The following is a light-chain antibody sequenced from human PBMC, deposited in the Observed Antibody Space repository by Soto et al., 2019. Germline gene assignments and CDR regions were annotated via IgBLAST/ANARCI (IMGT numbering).Light chain of an antibody. V-gene: IGLV1-44*01. CDR3: AAWDDSLNGPV. CDR2: SAN. CDR1: TSNIESNT. Sequence: QSVLTQPPSASGTPGQRVSISCSGSTSNIESNTVNWYQQLPGTAPKLLIYSANQRPSGVPDRFSGSKSGTSASLAISGLQSEDEADYFCAAWDDSLNGPVFGGGTKLTVL. J-gene: IGLJ2*01.